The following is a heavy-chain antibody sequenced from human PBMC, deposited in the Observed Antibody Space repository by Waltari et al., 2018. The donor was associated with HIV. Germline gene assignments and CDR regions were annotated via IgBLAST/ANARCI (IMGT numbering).Heavy chain of an antibody. CDR3: AKAFYEDTAYYYDF. D-gene: IGHD3-22*01. Sequence: EVQLMESGGGLVQPGGSRSLSCAASGFPVVSYAITWVRQSPERGLEWVAAIDGSGTKSFYADSVKGRFTLSRDNSKNTVFLQMNSLRAADTAIYYCAKAFYEDTAYYYDFWGRGTRVTVSS. V-gene: IGHV3-23*01. CDR1: GFPVVSYA. CDR2: IDGSGTKS. J-gene: IGHJ4*02.